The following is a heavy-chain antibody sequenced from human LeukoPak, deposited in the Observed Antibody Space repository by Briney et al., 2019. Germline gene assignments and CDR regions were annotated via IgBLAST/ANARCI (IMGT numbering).Heavy chain of an antibody. V-gene: IGHV3-33*01. CDR2: IWYDGSNK. CDR1: GFTFSSYG. Sequence: GGSLRLSCAASGFTFSSYGMHWVRQAPGKGLEWVAVIWYDGSNKYYADSVKGRFTISRDNSKNTLYLQMNSLRAEDTAVYYCASQSIHNWNYGPFDYWGQGTLVTVSS. J-gene: IGHJ4*02. D-gene: IGHD1-7*01. CDR3: ASQSIHNWNYGPFDY.